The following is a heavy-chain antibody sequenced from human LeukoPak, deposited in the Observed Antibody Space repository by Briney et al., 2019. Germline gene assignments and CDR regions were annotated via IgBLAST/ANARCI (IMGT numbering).Heavy chain of an antibody. V-gene: IGHV4-39*07. CDR3: ARVMGTTVTTESFRWAFDI. CDR1: GGSISSSSYY. CDR2: IYYSGST. Sequence: PSETLSLTCTVSGGSISSSSYYWGWIRQPPGKGLEWIGSIYYSGSTNYNPSLKSRVTISVDTSKNQFSLKLSSVTAADTAVYYCARVMGTTVTTESFRWAFDIWGQGTMVTVSS. J-gene: IGHJ3*02. D-gene: IGHD4-17*01.